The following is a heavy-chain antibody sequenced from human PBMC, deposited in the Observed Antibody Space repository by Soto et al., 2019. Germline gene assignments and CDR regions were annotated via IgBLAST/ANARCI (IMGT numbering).Heavy chain of an antibody. D-gene: IGHD2-15*01. J-gene: IGHJ6*03. CDR3: ARGDCVGGPCYSLAGSFYYYMDV. Sequence: EVQLVESGGGLVQPGGSLRLSCAASGFTFSNYWMYWVHQAPGKGLVWVSSINSDGSVSSYADSVKGRLTISRDNVKNTLYLQMNSLRAEDTAVYYCARGDCVGGPCYSLAGSFYYYMDVWGKGTTVTVFS. CDR1: GFTFSNYW. CDR2: INSDGSVS. V-gene: IGHV3-74*01.